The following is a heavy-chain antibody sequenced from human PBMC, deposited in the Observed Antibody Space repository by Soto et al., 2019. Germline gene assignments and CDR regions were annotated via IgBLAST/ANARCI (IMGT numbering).Heavy chain of an antibody. Sequence: GGSLRLSCAASGFTFSSYWMSWVRQAPGKGLEWVANIKQDGSEKYYVDSVKGRFTISRDNAKNSLYLQMNSLRAEDTAVYYCARDFPPALFLGYSGPPPPDYWGQGTLVTVSS. D-gene: IGHD5-12*01. V-gene: IGHV3-7*03. CDR2: IKQDGSEK. CDR3: ARDFPPALFLGYSGPPPPDY. J-gene: IGHJ4*02. CDR1: GFTFSSYW.